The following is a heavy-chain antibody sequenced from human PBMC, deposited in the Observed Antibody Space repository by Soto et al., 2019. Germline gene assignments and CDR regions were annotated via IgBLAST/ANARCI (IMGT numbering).Heavy chain of an antibody. CDR3: LGQRTTVPTQAYFDY. J-gene: IGHJ4*02. Sequence: PSETLSLSCIVSGGYVTSSTYYWGGIRQSPGKGLEWIGSVYYRGRIYSKSSVKSRVTISADTSKNRFSLSLNSVTASDAAVYFCLGQRTTVPTQAYFDYWGPGAMVTVSS. CDR1: GGYVTSSTYY. D-gene: IGHD4-17*01. V-gene: IGHV4-39*01. CDR2: VYYRGRI.